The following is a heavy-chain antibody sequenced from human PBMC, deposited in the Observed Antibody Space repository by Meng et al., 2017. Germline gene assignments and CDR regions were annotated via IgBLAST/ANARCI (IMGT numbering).Heavy chain of an antibody. Sequence: GGSLRPSCAASGFTFVGYALHWVRQAPGKGLEWVSGFNWNSGSIGYEDSVKGRFTISRDNAKNSLYLQMNSLRAEDTALYYCAKDMMACYDSSGCGGAFDIWGQGTMVTVSS. V-gene: IGHV3-9*01. CDR2: FNWNSGSI. J-gene: IGHJ3*02. D-gene: IGHD3-22*01. CDR3: AKDMMACYDSSGCGGAFDI. CDR1: GFTFVGYA.